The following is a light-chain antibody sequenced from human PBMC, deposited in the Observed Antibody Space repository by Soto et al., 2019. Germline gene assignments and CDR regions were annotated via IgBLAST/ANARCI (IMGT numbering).Light chain of an antibody. CDR2: DAS. J-gene: IGKJ2*01. Sequence: ETVLTQSPATLSLSPGDRATLSCGASQRINDNYLAWYQQKPGLAPRLLIYDASTRAPGIPDRFSGSGSGADFTLTISRLEPADFAVYYCQQYSNLPPNTFGQGTKLEIK. V-gene: IGKV3D-20*01. CDR3: QQYSNLPPNT. CDR1: QRINDNY.